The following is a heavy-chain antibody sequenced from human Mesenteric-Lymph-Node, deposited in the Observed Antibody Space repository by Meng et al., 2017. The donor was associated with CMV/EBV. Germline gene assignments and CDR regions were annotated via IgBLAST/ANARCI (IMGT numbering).Heavy chain of an antibody. CDR3: ARDWLRNPYYHGMDV. CDR2: ISWNGGLI. V-gene: IGHV3-20*04. CDR1: GFTFGDYG. Sequence: GESLKISCAASGFTFGDYGVGWVRQAPGKGLQWVSGISWNGGLIGYADSVKGRFTIFRDNAKNSLYLQMNNLRAEDTAFYYCARDWLRNPYYHGMDVWGQGTTVTVSS. D-gene: IGHD5-12*01. J-gene: IGHJ6*02.